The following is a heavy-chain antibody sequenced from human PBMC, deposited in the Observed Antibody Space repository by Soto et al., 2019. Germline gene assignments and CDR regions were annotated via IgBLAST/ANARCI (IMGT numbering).Heavy chain of an antibody. V-gene: IGHV3-30*18. J-gene: IGHJ2*01. CDR2: ISYDGSNK. CDR1: GFTFSSYG. Sequence: QVQLVESGGGVVQPGRSLRLSCAASGFTFSSYGMHWVRQAPGKGLEWVAVISYDGSNKYYADSVKGRFTISRDNSKNTLYLQMNSLRAEDTAVYYCAKAPRGRWRWYFGLWGRGTLGTVSS. D-gene: IGHD3-10*01. CDR3: AKAPRGRWRWYFGL.